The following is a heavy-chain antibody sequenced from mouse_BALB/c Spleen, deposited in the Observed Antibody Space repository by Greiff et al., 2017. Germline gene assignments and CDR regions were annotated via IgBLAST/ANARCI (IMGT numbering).Heavy chain of an antibody. CDR1: GYTFTSYY. CDR3: TRGLRLYYAMDY. D-gene: IGHD1-2*01. J-gene: IGHJ4*01. Sequence: VQLQQSGAELVKPGASVKLSCKASGYTFTSYYMYWVKQRPGQGLEWIGEINPSNGGTNFNEKFKSKATLTVDKSSSTAYMQLSSLTSEDSAVYYCTRGLRLYYAMDYWGQGTSVTVSS. CDR2: INPSNGGT. V-gene: IGHV1S81*02.